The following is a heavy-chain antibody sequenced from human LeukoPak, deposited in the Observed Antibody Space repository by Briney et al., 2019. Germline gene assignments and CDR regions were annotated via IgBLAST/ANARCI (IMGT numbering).Heavy chain of an antibody. CDR3: AKDKALVPAVNDY. CDR1: GFTFSSYA. D-gene: IGHD2-2*01. J-gene: IGHJ4*02. CDR2: ISGSGGST. V-gene: IGHV3-23*01. Sequence: PGGSLRLSCAASGFTFSSYATSWVRQAPGKGLEWVSAISGSGGSTYYADSVKGRFTISRDNSKNTLYLQMNSLRAEDTAVYYCAKDKALVPAVNDYWGQGTLVTVSS.